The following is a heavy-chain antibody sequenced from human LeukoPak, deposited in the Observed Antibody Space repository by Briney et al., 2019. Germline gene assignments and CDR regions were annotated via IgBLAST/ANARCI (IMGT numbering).Heavy chain of an antibody. CDR1: GGSIRSGGYS. Sequence: SETLSLTCAVYGGSIRSGGYSWSWIRQPPGKGLEWIWSIYYSVSAYYNPSLKSRVTISIDPSKNQFSLKLSSVTAADTAVYYCASYYGSGDFDYWGQGTLVTASS. V-gene: IGHV4-30-4*07. CDR3: ASYYGSGDFDY. CDR2: IYYSVSA. D-gene: IGHD3-10*01. J-gene: IGHJ4*02.